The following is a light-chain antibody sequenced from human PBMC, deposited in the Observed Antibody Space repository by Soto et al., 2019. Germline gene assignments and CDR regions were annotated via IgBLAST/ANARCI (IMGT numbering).Light chain of an antibody. CDR2: GDT. V-gene: IGLV3-21*02. J-gene: IGLJ3*02. CDR1: NIGSKS. CDR3: QVRDSNNEHMV. Sequence: SYELTQPPSVSVAPGQTARITCGGNNIGSKSVHWHQQRPRQAPLVVINGDTDRPSGIPERFSGANSENTATLTITRVEAGDEADYDCQVRDSNNEHMVFGGGTKLTVL.